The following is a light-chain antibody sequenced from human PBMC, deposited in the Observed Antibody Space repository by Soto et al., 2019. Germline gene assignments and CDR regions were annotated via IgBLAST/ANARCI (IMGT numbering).Light chain of an antibody. J-gene: IGLJ1*01. CDR3: QAWDSSTAFYYV. Sequence: SYELTQPPSVSVSPGQTASITCSGDKLGDKYACWYQQKPGQSPVLVIYQDSKRPSGIPERFSGSNSGNTATLTISGTQAMDEADYYCQAWDSSTAFYYVFGTGTKVTVL. V-gene: IGLV3-1*01. CDR1: KLGDKY. CDR2: QDS.